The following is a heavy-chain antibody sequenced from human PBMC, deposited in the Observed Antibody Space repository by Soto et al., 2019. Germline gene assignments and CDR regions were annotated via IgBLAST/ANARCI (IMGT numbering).Heavy chain of an antibody. Sequence: GGPLRLSCAASGFTFSGYAMHWVRQAPGKGLEYVSAISSNGGSTYYANSVKGRFTISRDNSKNTLYLQMGSLRAEDMAVYYCARDSSQTYYDFWSGYYRWYAFDIWGQGTMVTVSS. CDR2: ISSNGGST. D-gene: IGHD3-3*01. J-gene: IGHJ3*02. CDR3: ARDSSQTYYDFWSGYYRWYAFDI. CDR1: GFTFSGYA. V-gene: IGHV3-64*01.